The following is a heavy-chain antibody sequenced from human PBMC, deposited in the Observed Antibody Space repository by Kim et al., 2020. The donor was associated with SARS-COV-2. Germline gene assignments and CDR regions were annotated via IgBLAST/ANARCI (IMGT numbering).Heavy chain of an antibody. CDR2: IYYSGST. J-gene: IGHJ4*02. CDR3: ATSRDGYNVDY. CDR1: GGSISGYY. V-gene: IGHV4-59*01. Sequence: SETLSLTCTVSGGSISGYYWSWIRQPPGGGLEWIGYIYYSGSTNYNPSLKSRVNISVDTSKNQFSLKLSSVTAADTAVYFCATSRDGYNVDYWGQGTLVTVSS. D-gene: IGHD5-12*01.